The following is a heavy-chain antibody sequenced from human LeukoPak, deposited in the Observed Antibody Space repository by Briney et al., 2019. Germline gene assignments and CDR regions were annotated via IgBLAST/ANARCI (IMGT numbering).Heavy chain of an antibody. V-gene: IGHV4-38-2*02. D-gene: IGHD3-3*01. J-gene: IGHJ4*02. Sequence: PSETLSLTCTVSGYSISNGYYWGWIRQPPGKGLEWVGSISHRGSTYYNPSLRSRITISLDRSKQKFSLKLTSVPAADTAVYFCARGAEYYAIWRGYAGYSDYWGQGISVTVSS. CDR2: ISHRGST. CDR1: GYSISNGYY. CDR3: ARGAEYYAIWRGYAGYSDY.